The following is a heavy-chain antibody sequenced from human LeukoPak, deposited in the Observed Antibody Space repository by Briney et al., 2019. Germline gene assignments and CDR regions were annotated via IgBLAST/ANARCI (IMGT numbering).Heavy chain of an antibody. V-gene: IGHV1-2*02. CDR1: AYTFTGYY. J-gene: IGHJ4*02. CDR3: AKNPYEYYFDY. D-gene: IGHD5-12*01. Sequence: ASVKVSCKASAYTFTGYYVHRVRQAPGQGREWMGWINPNNDDTNYAQKFQGRVTMTRDTSIRTVYLELSGLRSDDTAVYYCAKNPYEYYFDYWGQGTLVTVSS. CDR2: INPNNDDT.